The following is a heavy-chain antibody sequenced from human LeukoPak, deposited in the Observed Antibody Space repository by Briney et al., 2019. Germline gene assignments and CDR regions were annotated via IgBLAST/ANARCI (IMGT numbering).Heavy chain of an antibody. J-gene: IGHJ4*02. V-gene: IGHV4-30-4*01. Sequence: SETLSLTCTVSGGSISSGDYYWSWIRQPPGKGLEWIGYIYYSGSTYYNPSLKSRVTISVDTSKNQFSLKLSSVSVADTAVYYCARSQDIVLVPAANPFGSWGQGTLVTVSS. D-gene: IGHD2-2*01. CDR3: ARSQDIVLVPAANPFGS. CDR1: GGSISSGDYY. CDR2: IYYSGST.